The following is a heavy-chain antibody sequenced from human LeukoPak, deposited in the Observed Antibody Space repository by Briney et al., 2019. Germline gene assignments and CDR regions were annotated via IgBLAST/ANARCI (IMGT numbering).Heavy chain of an antibody. CDR2: IDAGNGRT. CDR1: GYTFTSHA. CDR3: ARADTAMVTPGYYYYYMDV. D-gene: IGHD5-18*01. Sequence: ASVKVSCKASGYTFTSHAINWVRQAPGQRLEWMGWIDAGNGRTKYSQDFQGRVTITRDTSASIAYMELSSLRSDDMAVYYCARADTAMVTPGYYYYYMDVWGKGTTVTISS. J-gene: IGHJ6*03. V-gene: IGHV1-3*03.